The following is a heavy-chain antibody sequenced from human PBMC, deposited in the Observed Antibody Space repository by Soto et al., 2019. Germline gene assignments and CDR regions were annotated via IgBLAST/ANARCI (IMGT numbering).Heavy chain of an antibody. J-gene: IGHJ4*02. CDR3: ARERAANIAAAGWEVFDY. V-gene: IGHV1-69*13. CDR1: GYTFTSYY. D-gene: IGHD6-13*01. CDR2: IIPIFGTA. Sequence: SVKVSCKASGYTFTSYYIHWLRQAPGQGLEWMGGIIPIFGTANYAQKFQGRVTITADESTSTAYMELSSLRSEDTAVYYCARERAANIAAAGWEVFDYWGQGTLVTVSS.